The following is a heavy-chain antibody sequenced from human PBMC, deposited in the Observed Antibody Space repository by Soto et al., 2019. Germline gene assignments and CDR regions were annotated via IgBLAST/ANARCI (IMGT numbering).Heavy chain of an antibody. CDR1: GFTFSSYA. CDR3: AKVHYDSSAYPINYYYYYGMDV. CDR2: ITSSGGST. J-gene: IGHJ6*02. Sequence: EVQLLESGGGLVQPGGSLRLSCAAAGFTFSSYAMTWVRQAPGKGLECVSSITSSGGSTYYADSVKGRFTISRDNFKNPMHLKMHSLRAEDTAVYYCAKVHYDSSAYPINYYYYYGMDVWGQGTTVTVSS. D-gene: IGHD3-22*01. V-gene: IGHV3-23*01.